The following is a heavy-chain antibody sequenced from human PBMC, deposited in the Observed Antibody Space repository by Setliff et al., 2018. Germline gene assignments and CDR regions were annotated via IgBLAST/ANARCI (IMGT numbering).Heavy chain of an antibody. CDR1: GYTFTSYY. CDR2: INPSGGST. CDR3: ARVFCSSTSCSLYYYYYYMDV. Sequence: ASVKVSCKASGYTFTSYYMHWVRQAPGQGLEWMGIINPSGGSTSYAQKFQGRVTMTRDTSTSTVYMELSSLRSEDTAVYYCARVFCSSTSCSLYYYYYYMDVWGKGTTVTVSS. V-gene: IGHV1-46*01. J-gene: IGHJ6*03. D-gene: IGHD2-2*01.